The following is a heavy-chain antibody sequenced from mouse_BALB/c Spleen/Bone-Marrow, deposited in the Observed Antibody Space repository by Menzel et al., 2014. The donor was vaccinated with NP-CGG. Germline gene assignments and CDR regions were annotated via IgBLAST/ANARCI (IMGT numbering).Heavy chain of an antibody. V-gene: IGHV7-3*02. CDR2: IRNKANGYTT. J-gene: IGHJ1*01. CDR1: GLTFTDYY. D-gene: IGHD1-2*01. CDR3: ARDFTTASYWYFDV. Sequence: EVKLMESGGGLVQPGGSLRLSCATSGLTFTDYYMSWVRQPPGKALEWLGFIRNKANGYTTEYSASVKGRFTIFRDNSQSILYLQMNTLRAEDSATYYCARDFTTASYWYFDVWGAGTTVTVSS.